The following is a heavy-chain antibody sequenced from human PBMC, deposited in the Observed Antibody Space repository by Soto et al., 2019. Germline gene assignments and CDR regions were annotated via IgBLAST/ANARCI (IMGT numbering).Heavy chain of an antibody. CDR3: AKEGGLSGSYYISSSYYFDY. V-gene: IGHV3-11*04. CDR1: GFTFSEYF. Sequence: PGGSLRLSCAASGFTFSEYFMSWIRQAPGKGLEWVSYISISGSNIYYADSVKGRFTISRDNSKNTLYLQMNSLRAEDTSVYYCAKEGGLSGSYYISSSYYFDYWGQGTLVTVSS. J-gene: IGHJ4*02. CDR2: ISISGSNI. D-gene: IGHD1-26*01.